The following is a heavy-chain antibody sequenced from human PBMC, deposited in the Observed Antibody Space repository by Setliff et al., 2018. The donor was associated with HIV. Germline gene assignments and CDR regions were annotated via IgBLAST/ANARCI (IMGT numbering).Heavy chain of an antibody. CDR2: VSYSGST. D-gene: IGHD3-22*01. CDR1: GDSISTGTYY. V-gene: IGHV4-39*07. CDR3: ARVIYSYYDSTGYSCYFDY. J-gene: IGHJ4*02. Sequence: KTSETLSLTCSVSGDSISTGTYYWGWIRQPPGKGLEWIGSVSYSGSTLHNPSLKSRVTISVDTSKNQFSLKLRSVTAADTAVYYCARVIYSYYDSTGYSCYFDYWGQGTLVTVSS.